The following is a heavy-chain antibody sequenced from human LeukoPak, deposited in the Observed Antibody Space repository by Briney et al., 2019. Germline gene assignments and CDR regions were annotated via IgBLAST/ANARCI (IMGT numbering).Heavy chain of an antibody. V-gene: IGHV1-18*01. CDR1: GYTFTSYG. CDR3: AREGLRYFDWLPIDY. CDR2: ISAYNGNT. J-gene: IGHJ4*02. Sequence: ASVKVSCKASGYTFTSYGISWVRQAPGQGLEWMGWISAYNGNTNYAQKLQGRVTMTTDTSTSTAYMELRSLRSDDTAVYYCAREGLRYFDWLPIDYWGQGTLVTVSP. D-gene: IGHD3-9*01.